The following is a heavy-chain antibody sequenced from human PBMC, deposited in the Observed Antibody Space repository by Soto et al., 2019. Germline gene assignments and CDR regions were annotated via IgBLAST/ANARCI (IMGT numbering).Heavy chain of an antibody. V-gene: IGHV4-39*01. D-gene: IGHD3-22*01. CDR2: IYYSGST. Sequence: SETLSLTCTVSGGSISSSSYYWGWIRQPPGKGLEWIGSIYYSGSTYYNPSLKSRVTISVDTSKNQFSQNLTSVTAADTAVYYCARHDYDSSGYYYFDYWGQGTLVTVSS. J-gene: IGHJ4*02. CDR1: GGSISSSSYY. CDR3: ARHDYDSSGYYYFDY.